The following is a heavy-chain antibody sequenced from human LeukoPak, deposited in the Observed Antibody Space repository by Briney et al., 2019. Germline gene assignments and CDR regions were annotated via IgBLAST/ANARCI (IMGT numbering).Heavy chain of an antibody. V-gene: IGHV4-30-2*01. J-gene: IGHJ3*02. CDR3: ASSYYVHASDI. CDR2: IYHSGST. Sequence: SQTLSLTCAVSGGSISSGGYSWSWIRQPPGKGLEWIGYIYHSGSTYYHPSLKSRVTISVDRSKNQFSLKLSSVTAADTAVYYCASSYYVHASDIWGQGTMVTVSS. D-gene: IGHD3-10*02. CDR1: GGSISSGGYS.